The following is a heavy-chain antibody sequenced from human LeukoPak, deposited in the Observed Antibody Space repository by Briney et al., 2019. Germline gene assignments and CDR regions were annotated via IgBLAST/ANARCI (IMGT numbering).Heavy chain of an antibody. V-gene: IGHV3-7*01. Sequence: GGSLRLSCVASGFTFNSNWMSWVRQAPGKGLEWVANIKQEGSEKYYVDSVKGRFTISRDNARNSPSLQMNSLRAEDTAVYYCARDKYYDRYFDSWGQGTLVTVSS. J-gene: IGHJ4*02. CDR2: IKQEGSEK. CDR3: ARDKYYDRYFDS. CDR1: GFTFNSNW. D-gene: IGHD3-22*01.